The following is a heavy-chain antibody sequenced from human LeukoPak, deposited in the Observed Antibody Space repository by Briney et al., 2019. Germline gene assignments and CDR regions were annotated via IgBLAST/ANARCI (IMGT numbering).Heavy chain of an antibody. CDR3: AREGSGAYGSGSYQCFDY. J-gene: IGHJ4*02. D-gene: IGHD3-10*01. CDR1: GGSISSGSYY. Sequence: PSQTLSLTCTVSGGSISSGSYYWSWIRQPAGKGLEWIGRIYTSGSTNYNPFLKSRVTISVDTSKNQFSLKLSSVTAADTAVYYCAREGSGAYGSGSYQCFDYWGQGTLVTVSS. CDR2: IYTSGST. V-gene: IGHV4-61*02.